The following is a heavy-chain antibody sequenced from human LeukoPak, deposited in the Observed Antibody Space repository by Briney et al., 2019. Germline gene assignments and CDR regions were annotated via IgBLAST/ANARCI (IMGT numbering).Heavy chain of an antibody. CDR1: GFTFSRYW. D-gene: IGHD3-22*01. CDR2: INPDGTTT. Sequence: GGSLRLSCAASGFTFSRYWIHWVRQAAGKGLEWVSRINPDGTTTTYADSVKGRFTISRDNAKNMVFLQMNSLRAEDTAVYYCARDYSPPHYYDSSGYFDSWGQGTLVTVSP. J-gene: IGHJ4*02. V-gene: IGHV3-74*01. CDR3: ARDYSPPHYYDSSGYFDS.